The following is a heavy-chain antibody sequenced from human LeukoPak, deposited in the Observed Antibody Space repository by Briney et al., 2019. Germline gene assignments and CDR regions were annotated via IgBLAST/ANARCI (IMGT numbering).Heavy chain of an antibody. V-gene: IGHV4-4*02. CDR3: ARQIVRATYNWLDP. J-gene: IGHJ5*02. CDR1: GGSISSSNW. D-gene: IGHD1-26*01. Sequence: SGTLSLTCAVSGGSISSSNWWSWVRQSPGKGLAWIGEIYHSGSTNYNPSLKSRVTISVDKSKNQFSLKLSSVTAADTAVYYCARQIVRATYNWLDPWGQGTLVTVSS. CDR2: IYHSGST.